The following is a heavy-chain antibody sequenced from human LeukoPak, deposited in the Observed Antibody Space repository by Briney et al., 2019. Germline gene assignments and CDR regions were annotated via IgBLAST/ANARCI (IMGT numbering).Heavy chain of an antibody. CDR2: ISGSGGST. V-gene: IGHV3-23*01. D-gene: IGHD2-15*01. J-gene: IGHJ4*02. Sequence: PGGSLRLSCAASGFTFSSYAMSWVRQAPGKGLEWVSAISGSGGSTYYADSVKGRFTISRDNSKNTLYLQMNSLRAEDTAVYYCAKERGAYCSGGSCYSDYWGQGTLVTVSS. CDR3: AKERGAYCSGGSCYSDY. CDR1: GFTFSSYA.